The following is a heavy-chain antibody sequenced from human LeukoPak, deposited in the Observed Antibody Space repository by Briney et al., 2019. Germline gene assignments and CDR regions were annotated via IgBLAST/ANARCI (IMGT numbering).Heavy chain of an antibody. D-gene: IGHD6-19*01. CDR1: GGSISSSSYY. CDR3: AREGAAAVAGTGWFDP. Sequence: SETLSLTCTVSGGSISSSSYYWGWIRQPPGKGLEWIGSIYYSGSTYYNPSLKSRVTISVDTSKNQFSLKLSSVTAADTAVYYCAREGAAAVAGTGWFDPWGRGTLVTVSS. V-gene: IGHV4-39*07. J-gene: IGHJ5*02. CDR2: IYYSGST.